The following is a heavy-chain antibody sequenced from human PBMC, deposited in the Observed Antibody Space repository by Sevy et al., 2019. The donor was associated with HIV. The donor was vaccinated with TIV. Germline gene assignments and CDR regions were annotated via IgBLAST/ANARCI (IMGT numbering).Heavy chain of an antibody. D-gene: IGHD6-13*01. CDR1: GFTFSSYS. J-gene: IGHJ3*02. CDR2: ISSSSSYI. Sequence: GGSLRLSCAASGFTFSSYSMNWVRQAPGKGLEWVSSISSSSSYIYYADSVKGRFTISRDNAKNSLYLQMNSLRAEDTAVYYCARCIAAAGTPGVFDIWGLGTMVTVSS. CDR3: ARCIAAAGTPGVFDI. V-gene: IGHV3-21*01.